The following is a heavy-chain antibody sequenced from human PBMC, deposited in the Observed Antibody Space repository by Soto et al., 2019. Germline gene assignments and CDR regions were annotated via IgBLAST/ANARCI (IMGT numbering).Heavy chain of an antibody. V-gene: IGHV1-2*02. J-gene: IGHJ4*02. CDR1: GYTFTGHY. Sequence: ASVKVSCKASGYTFTGHYIHWVRQAPEQGPEWMGEIGPESGATRYAQKFQGRVTMARDMSITTVYMELNNLSPDDTAVYYCGRGRSGQIVVFYWGQGTPVTVSS. CDR3: GRGRSGQIVVFY. CDR2: IGPESGAT. D-gene: IGHD1-26*01.